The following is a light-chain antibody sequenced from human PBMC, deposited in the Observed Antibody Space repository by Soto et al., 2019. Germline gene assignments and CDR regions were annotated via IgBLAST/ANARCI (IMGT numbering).Light chain of an antibody. CDR1: QSINNL. J-gene: IGKJ4*01. V-gene: IGKV1-5*01. CDR3: QQYDSYPLT. CDR2: DVS. Sequence: DVQMTKSPSTLSASVAGIATITCRASQSINNLLAWYQQKPGKAPKFLIYDVSTLESGVPSRFSGSGSGTEFTLTISSLQPEDFATYYCQQYDSYPLTFGGGTKVDI.